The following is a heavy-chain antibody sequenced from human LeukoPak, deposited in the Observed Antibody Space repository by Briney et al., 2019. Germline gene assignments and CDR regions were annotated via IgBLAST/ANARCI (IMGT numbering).Heavy chain of an antibody. J-gene: IGHJ4*02. D-gene: IGHD2-15*01. CDR1: GFTFSSCG. CDR3: AKRILYCSGGNCYYDY. V-gene: IGHV3-23*01. CDR2: ISGSGDST. Sequence: GGSLRLSCAASGFTFSSCGMSWVRQAPGKGLEWISGISGSGDSTYYADPVKGRFTISRDNSENTLYLQMNSLRAEDTAVYYCAKRILYCSGGNCYYDYWGQGTLVTVSS.